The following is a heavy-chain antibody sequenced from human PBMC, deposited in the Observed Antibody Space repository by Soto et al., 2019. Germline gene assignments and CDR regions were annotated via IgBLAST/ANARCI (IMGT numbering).Heavy chain of an antibody. CDR2: IWYDGSNK. J-gene: IGHJ2*01. CDR3: ASNSLFIAARPPYGYFDL. Sequence: QVQLVESGGGVVQPGRSLRLTCAASGFTFSSYGMHWVRQAPGKGLEWVAVIWYDGSNKYYADSVKGRFTISRDNSKNTLYLQMNSLRAEDTAVYYCASNSLFIAARPPYGYFDLWGRGTLVTVSS. CDR1: GFTFSSYG. V-gene: IGHV3-33*01. D-gene: IGHD6-6*01.